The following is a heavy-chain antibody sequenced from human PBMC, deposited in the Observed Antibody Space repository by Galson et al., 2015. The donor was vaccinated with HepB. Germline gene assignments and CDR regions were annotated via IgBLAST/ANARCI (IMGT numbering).Heavy chain of an antibody. CDR3: ARSRPLYSSSWYPTYFYF. V-gene: IGHV3-23*01. CDR1: GFPFTNYA. CDR2: LSRTGYGT. D-gene: IGHD6-13*01. Sequence: SLRLSCAAAGFPFTNYAMSWVRQAPGKGLEWVSSLSRTGYGTYYADSVKGRFTISRDNSMNTLFLQMTSLRAEDTAIYYCARSRPLYSSSWYPTYFYFWGQGTLVTVSS. J-gene: IGHJ4*02.